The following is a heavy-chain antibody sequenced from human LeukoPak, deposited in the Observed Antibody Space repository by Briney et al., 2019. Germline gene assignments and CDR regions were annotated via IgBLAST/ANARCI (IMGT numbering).Heavy chain of an antibody. V-gene: IGHV1-2*02. CDR2: INPNSGGT. Sequence: ASVKVSCNASGYTFTGYYMHWVRQAPGQGLEGMGWINPNSGGTNYAQKFQRRVTMTRDKSISTAYMELSRLRSDDTAVYYCARDPSRVLRFLEWLSHYFDYWGQGTLVTVSS. CDR3: ARDPSRVLRFLEWLSHYFDY. J-gene: IGHJ4*02. CDR1: GYTFTGYY. D-gene: IGHD3-3*01.